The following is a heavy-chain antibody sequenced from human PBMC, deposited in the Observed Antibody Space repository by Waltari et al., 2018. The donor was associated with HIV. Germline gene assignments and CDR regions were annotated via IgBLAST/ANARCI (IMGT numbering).Heavy chain of an antibody. D-gene: IGHD3-16*01. V-gene: IGHV1-69*08. Sequence: QVQLVQSGAEVKKPGSSVKVSGKASGGAFSSYTINWVRKAPGQGLEWLGRIIPMSNTPNNAQKFQGRVTITADKSTSTAYMELTSLRSDDTDVYYCASARETMGVDFDSWGLGTLVTVSS. CDR2: IIPMSNTP. CDR3: ASARETMGVDFDS. CDR1: GGAFSSYT. J-gene: IGHJ4*02.